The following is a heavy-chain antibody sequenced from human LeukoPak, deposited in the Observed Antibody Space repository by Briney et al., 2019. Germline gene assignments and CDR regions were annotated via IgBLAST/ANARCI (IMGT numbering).Heavy chain of an antibody. V-gene: IGHV4-59*08. Sequence: SETLSLTCTVSGESISGFYWNWIRQPPGKGLEWIGYIHYTGRATYNSSLKSRVTISIETSKNQFSLNLNSVTAADTAIYYCARHKAIHGGDAFDMWGQGTVVTVSS. CDR3: ARHKAIHGGDAFDM. J-gene: IGHJ3*02. D-gene: IGHD3-16*01. CDR1: GESISGFY. CDR2: IHYTGRA.